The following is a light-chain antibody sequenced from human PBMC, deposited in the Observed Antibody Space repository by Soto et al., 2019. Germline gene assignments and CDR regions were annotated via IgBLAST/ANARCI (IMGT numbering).Light chain of an antibody. Sequence: EIVMTQSPATLSVSPGERATLSCRASQNINNNLAWYQQKPGQGPRLLIYGASSRATGIPARFSGSGSGTGFTLTISSLQSEDFAIYYCQQYHNWPLTFGGGTKVEIK. CDR3: QQYHNWPLT. CDR1: QNINNN. V-gene: IGKV3-15*01. CDR2: GAS. J-gene: IGKJ4*01.